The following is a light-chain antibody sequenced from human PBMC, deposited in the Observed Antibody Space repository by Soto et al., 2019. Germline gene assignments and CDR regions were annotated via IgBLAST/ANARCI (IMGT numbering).Light chain of an antibody. CDR2: GNS. Sequence: QAVVTQPPSVSGAPGQRDTISCTGSSSNIGAGYDVHWYQQLPGTAPKLLIYGNSNRPSGVPDRFSGSKSGTSASLAITGLQAEDEADYYCQSYDSSLSGVVFGGGTKVTVL. CDR1: SSNIGAGYD. CDR3: QSYDSSLSGVV. J-gene: IGLJ2*01. V-gene: IGLV1-40*01.